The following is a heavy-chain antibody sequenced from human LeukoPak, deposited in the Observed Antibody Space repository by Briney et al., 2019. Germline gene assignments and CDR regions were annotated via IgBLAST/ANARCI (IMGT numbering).Heavy chain of an antibody. V-gene: IGHV4-39*01. CDR2: IFYRGDT. CDR1: GGSIDSSSHY. D-gene: IGHD5-18*01. Sequence: PSETLSLTCTVSGGSIDSSSHYWGWIRQPPGKGLEWIGNIFYRGDTYYDPSLKGRVTMSVDVSNNQFSLKLNSVAAADTAVYFCARLTGYSYGVFDSRGQGALVTVSS. CDR3: ARLTGYSYGVFDS. J-gene: IGHJ4*02.